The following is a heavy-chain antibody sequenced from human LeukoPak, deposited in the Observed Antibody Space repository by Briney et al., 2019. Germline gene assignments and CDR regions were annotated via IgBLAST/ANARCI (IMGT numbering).Heavy chain of an antibody. D-gene: IGHD1-14*01. CDR3: ARGLGMDRRFDY. CDR1: GGSFSGYY. J-gene: IGHJ4*02. Sequence: SETLSLTCAVYGGSFSGYYWSWIRQPPGKGLEWIGEINHSGSTNYNPSLKSRVTISVDTSKNQFSLKLSSVTAADTAVYYCARGLGMDRRFDYWGQGTLVTVSS. V-gene: IGHV4-34*01. CDR2: INHSGST.